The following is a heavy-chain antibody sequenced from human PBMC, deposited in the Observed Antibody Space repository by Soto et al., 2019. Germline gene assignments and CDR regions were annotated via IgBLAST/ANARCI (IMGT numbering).Heavy chain of an antibody. Sequence: PSETLSLTCTVSGGSVSSGSYYWSWIRQPPGKGLGWIGYIYYSGGTNYNPSLKSRVTISVDTSKNQFSLKLSSVTAADTAVYYCARDGGIAAAGGYNWFDPWGQGTLVTVSS. J-gene: IGHJ5*02. V-gene: IGHV4-61*01. D-gene: IGHD6-13*01. CDR3: ARDGGIAAAGGYNWFDP. CDR2: IYYSGGT. CDR1: GGSVSSGSYY.